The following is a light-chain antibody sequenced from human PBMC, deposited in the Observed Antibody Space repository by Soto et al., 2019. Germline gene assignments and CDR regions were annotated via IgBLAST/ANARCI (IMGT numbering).Light chain of an antibody. V-gene: IGLV2-18*02. J-gene: IGLJ2*01. CDR2: EVS. Sequence: QYALTQPPSVSGSPGQSVTISCTGTSGDIGTYNRVSWYQQTPGTAPKVMIYEVSNRPSGVPDRFSGSQAGNTASLTISGLQAEDEADYYCSSYTTSTLVFGGGTKVTVL. CDR3: SSYTTSTLV. CDR1: SGDIGTYNR.